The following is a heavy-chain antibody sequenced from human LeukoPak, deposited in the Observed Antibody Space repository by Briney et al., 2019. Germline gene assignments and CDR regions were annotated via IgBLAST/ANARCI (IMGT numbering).Heavy chain of an antibody. CDR1: GFTVSSNY. V-gene: IGHV3-53*01. D-gene: IGHD5-12*01. CDR2: IGSGGIT. J-gene: IGHJ4*02. CDR3: AKAVGGYGFDY. Sequence: GGSLRLSCEASGFTVSSNYMGWVRQVPGKGLEWVSNVIGSGGITYYADSVKGRFTISRDNSKNTLYLQMNSLRAEDTAVYFCAKAVGGYGFDYWGQGTLVTVSS.